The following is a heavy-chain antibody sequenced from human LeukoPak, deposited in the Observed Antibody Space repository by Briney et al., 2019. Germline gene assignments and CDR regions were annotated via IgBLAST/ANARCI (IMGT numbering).Heavy chain of an antibody. V-gene: IGHV3-33*01. J-gene: IGHJ4*02. CDR1: GFTLSSYG. Sequence: GGSLRLSCAASGFTLSSYGMHWVRQAPGKGLEWVALIWYDGSNKYYTDSVMGRFTISRDNSKNTLYLQMNSLRAEDTAVYYCARGQYSPDYWGQGTLVTVSS. CDR2: IWYDGSNK. D-gene: IGHD2-15*01. CDR3: ARGQYSPDY.